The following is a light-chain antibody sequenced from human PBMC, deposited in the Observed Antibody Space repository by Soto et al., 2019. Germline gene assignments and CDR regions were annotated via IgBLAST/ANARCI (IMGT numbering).Light chain of an antibody. CDR3: QPRSNWPPIT. J-gene: IGKJ5*01. CDR2: DAS. CDR1: QSVSSY. Sequence: EIVLTQSPATLSLSPGERATLSCRASQSVSSYLAWYQQKPGQAPRLLIYDASNRATGIPARFSGGGSGTDFTLTISSLEPEDFAVYYCQPRSNWPPITFGQGTRLEI. V-gene: IGKV3-11*01.